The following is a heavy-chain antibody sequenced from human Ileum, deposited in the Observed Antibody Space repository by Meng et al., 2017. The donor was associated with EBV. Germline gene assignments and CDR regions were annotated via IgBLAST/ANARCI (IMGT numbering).Heavy chain of an antibody. CDR2: IYYSGTT. CDR3: ASRELAPFDY. Sequence: QRRLKESGPDMVKPSDTLSLTCSVSGGSFSSRKYYWGWIRQPPGKALEWIASIYYSGTTYYNPSLQSRVSISVDKSKNQVPLNMTSMTAADTAVYYCASRELAPFDYWGQGTLVTVSS. D-gene: IGHD1-26*01. J-gene: IGHJ4*02. CDR1: GGSFSSRKYY. V-gene: IGHV4-39*07.